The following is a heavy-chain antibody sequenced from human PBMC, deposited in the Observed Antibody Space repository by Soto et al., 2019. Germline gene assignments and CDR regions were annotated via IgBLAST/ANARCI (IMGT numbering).Heavy chain of an antibody. CDR3: AAHSVVAATVYYFDY. CDR1: GGTFSSYA. CDR2: IIPIFGTA. V-gene: IGHV1-69*13. J-gene: IGHJ4*02. Sequence: ASVKVSCKASGGTFSSYAISWVRQAPGQGLEWMGGIIPIFGTANYAQKFQGRVTITADESTSTAYMELSSLRSEDTAVYYCAAHSVVAATVYYFDYWGQGTLVTVSS. D-gene: IGHD2-15*01.